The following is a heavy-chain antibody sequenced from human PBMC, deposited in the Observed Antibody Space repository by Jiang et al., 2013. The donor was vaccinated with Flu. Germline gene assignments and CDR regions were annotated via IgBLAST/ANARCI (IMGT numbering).Heavy chain of an antibody. Sequence: LLKPSETLSLTCAVYGGSFSGYYWSWIRQPPGKGLEWIGEINHSGSTNYNPSLKSRVTISVDTSKNQFSLKLSSVTAADTAVYYCARVDYRERSTMVRGVIDYWGQGTLVTVSS. CDR3: ARVDYRERSTMVRGVIDY. J-gene: IGHJ4*02. V-gene: IGHV4-34*01. CDR1: GGSFSGYY. D-gene: IGHD3-10*01. CDR2: INHSGST.